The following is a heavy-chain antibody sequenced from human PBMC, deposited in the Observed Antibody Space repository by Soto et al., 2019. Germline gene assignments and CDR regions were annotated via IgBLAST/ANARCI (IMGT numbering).Heavy chain of an antibody. CDR1: GYSFTSYW. V-gene: IGHV5-51*01. CDR2: IYPGDSNI. D-gene: IGHD2-8*01. CDR3: ARGGSNGRFDY. Sequence: CKGSGYSFTSYWIGWVRQMPGKGLEWMGIIYPGDSNIKYSPSFQGQVTISADKSISAAYLQWISLPASDTAIYYCARGGSNGRFDYWGQGTLVTVSS. J-gene: IGHJ4*02.